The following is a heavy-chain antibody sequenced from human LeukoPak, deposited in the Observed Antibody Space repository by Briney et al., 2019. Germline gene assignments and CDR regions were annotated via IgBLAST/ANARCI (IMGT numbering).Heavy chain of an antibody. CDR3: ATGTSGSYYVGIVRPIDY. V-gene: IGHV1-24*01. CDR2: FDPDDGET. CDR1: GYTLTELP. D-gene: IGHD1-26*01. J-gene: IGHJ4*02. Sequence: ASVTVSCKVSGYTLTELPIHWVRQAPGKGLEWMGGFDPDDGETVYAQMFQGRVTMTEDTSSDTASMELSSLRSEDTAVYYCATGTSGSYYVGIVRPIDYWGQGTLVTVSS.